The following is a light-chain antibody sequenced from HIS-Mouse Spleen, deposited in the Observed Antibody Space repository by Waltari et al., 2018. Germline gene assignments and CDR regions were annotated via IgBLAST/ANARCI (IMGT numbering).Light chain of an antibody. CDR3: CSYAGSYNWV. CDR1: SSAVGGSPY. Sequence: QSALTQPRSVSGSPGQSVTIPCTGPSSAVGGSPYASWYQQHPGQAPKLMIYDVSKRPSGVPDRFSGSKSGNTASLTISGLQAEDEADYYCCSYAGSYNWVFGGGTKLTVL. J-gene: IGLJ3*02. V-gene: IGLV2-11*01. CDR2: DVS.